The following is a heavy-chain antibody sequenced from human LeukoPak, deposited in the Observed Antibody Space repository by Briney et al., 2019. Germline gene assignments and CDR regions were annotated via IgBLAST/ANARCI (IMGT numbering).Heavy chain of an antibody. V-gene: IGHV4-61*02. Sequence: GPIYTSAITNYNPSLKSRVTISVDTSKNQFSLKLSSVTAADTAVYYCAREGKYYYDSSGYSWGQGTLVTVSS. CDR2: IYTSAIT. J-gene: IGHJ4*02. D-gene: IGHD3-22*01. CDR3: AREGKYYYDSSGYS.